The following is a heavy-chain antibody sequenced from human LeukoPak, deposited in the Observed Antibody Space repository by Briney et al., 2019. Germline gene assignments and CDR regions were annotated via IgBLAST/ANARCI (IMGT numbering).Heavy chain of an antibody. CDR2: ISAYNGYT. Sequence: GASAKVSCKASGYTFTNYGISWVRQAPGQGLEWMGWISAYNGYTDYAQKLQFRVTMTTDTSTSTAYMELRSLRSDDTAVYHCARDKAVTTEVTQHFQHWGQGTLVTVSS. D-gene: IGHD4-23*01. CDR3: ARDKAVTTEVTQHFQH. CDR1: GYTFTNYG. J-gene: IGHJ1*01. V-gene: IGHV1-18*01.